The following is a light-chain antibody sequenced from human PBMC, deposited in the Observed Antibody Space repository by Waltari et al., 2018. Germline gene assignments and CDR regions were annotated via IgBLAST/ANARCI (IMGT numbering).Light chain of an antibody. J-gene: IGKJ1*01. CDR1: QSVSSK. CDR2: GAS. V-gene: IGKV3-15*01. CDR3: QQYDEWPPT. Sequence: EIVMTQSPGHLSVSPGERATLSCRASQSVSSKLAWYQQKPGQAPRLLIYGASISATGIPARFSGSGSGTEFTLTISGLQPEDFAVYYCQQYDEWPPTFGQGTKVEI.